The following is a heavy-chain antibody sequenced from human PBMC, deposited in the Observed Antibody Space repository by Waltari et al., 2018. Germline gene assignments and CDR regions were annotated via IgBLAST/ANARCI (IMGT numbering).Heavy chain of an antibody. Sequence: EVQLVESGGGLVQPGGSLRLSCVASGFTFSNYWMHWIRQAPGKGLVCVLRINTDGSITNYADSVKGRFTIARDNAKNILYLQMNSLGAEDTAVYYCARDVAGEGSRWGQGALVTVSS. D-gene: IGHD6-19*01. CDR3: ARDVAGEGSR. V-gene: IGHV3-74*01. CDR1: GFTFSNYW. CDR2: INTDGSIT. J-gene: IGHJ4*02.